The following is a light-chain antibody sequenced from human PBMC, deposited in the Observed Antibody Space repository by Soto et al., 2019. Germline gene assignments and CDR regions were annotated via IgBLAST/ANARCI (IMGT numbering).Light chain of an antibody. CDR1: QSISSY. V-gene: IGKV1-39*01. J-gene: IGKJ1*01. CDR3: QQSYSPLRT. CDR2: AAS. Sequence: DIPMTQSPSSLSASVGDRVTITCRASQSISSYLNWYQQKPGKAPKLLIYAASSLQSGVPSRFSGSASGTDFTLTISSLQPEDFATYYCQQSYSPLRTFGQGTKVEIK.